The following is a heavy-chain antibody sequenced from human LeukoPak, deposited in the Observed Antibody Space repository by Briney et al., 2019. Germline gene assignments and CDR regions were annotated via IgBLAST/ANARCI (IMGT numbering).Heavy chain of an antibody. V-gene: IGHV3-48*04. CDR2: ISSSSSSI. D-gene: IGHD4-11*01. CDR3: ARDTVRGYFDY. Sequence: SGGSLRLSCAASGFTFSSYSMNWVRQAPGKGLEWVSYISSSSSSIYYADSVNGRFTISRDNAKNSLYLQMNSLRAEDTAVYYCARDTVRGYFDYWGQGTLVTVSS. J-gene: IGHJ4*02. CDR1: GFTFSSYS.